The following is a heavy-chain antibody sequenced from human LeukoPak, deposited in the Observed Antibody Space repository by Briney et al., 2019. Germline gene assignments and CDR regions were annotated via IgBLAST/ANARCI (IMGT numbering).Heavy chain of an antibody. CDR3: ARVTALYYYMDV. CDR2: INPSGGST. Sequence: ASVKVSCKASGYTFTSYYMHWVRQAPGQGLEWMGIINPSGGSTSYAQKFQGRVTMTRDMSTSTVYMELSSLRSDDTAVYYCARVTALYYYMDVWGKGTTVTVSS. V-gene: IGHV1-46*01. CDR1: GYTFTSYY. J-gene: IGHJ6*03.